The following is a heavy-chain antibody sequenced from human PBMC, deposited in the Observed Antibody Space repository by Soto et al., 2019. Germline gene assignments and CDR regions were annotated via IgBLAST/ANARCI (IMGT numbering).Heavy chain of an antibody. CDR2: ISGSGVYT. CDR1: GFTFSNYA. Sequence: EVLLLESGGGLVQPGGSLRLSCAASGFTFSNYAMSWVRQAPGKGLELVSAISGSGVYTDYADSVKGRFTISRDNSKNTLYLQMNSLRAEDTAVYFCAKELVGYGSGSFDLWGRGTLVTVSS. J-gene: IGHJ2*01. V-gene: IGHV3-23*01. D-gene: IGHD3-10*01. CDR3: AKELVGYGSGSFDL.